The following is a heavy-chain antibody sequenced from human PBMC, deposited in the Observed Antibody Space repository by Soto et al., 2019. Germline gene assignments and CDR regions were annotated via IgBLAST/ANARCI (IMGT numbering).Heavy chain of an antibody. Sequence: GGSLRLSCAVSGFTFSSHAMHWVRQAPGKGLEWVANLKQDGSEKYYVDFVKGRFTISRDNAKNSLYLQMSSLRAEDTAVYYCVRQNDDGRNGDFQHWGQGTLVTVSS. V-gene: IGHV3-7*01. D-gene: IGHD4-17*01. J-gene: IGHJ1*01. CDR3: VRQNDDGRNGDFQH. CDR2: LKQDGSEK. CDR1: GFTFSSHA.